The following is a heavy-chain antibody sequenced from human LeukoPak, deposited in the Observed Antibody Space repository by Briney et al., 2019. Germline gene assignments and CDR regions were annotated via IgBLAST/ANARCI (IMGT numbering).Heavy chain of an antibody. CDR2: IIPILGIA. V-gene: IGHV1-69*04. CDR3: AKDLISILALIPWDY. CDR1: GGTFSSYA. D-gene: IGHD2-21*01. J-gene: IGHJ4*02. Sequence: GSSVKVSCKASGGTFSSYAISWVRQAPGQGLEWMGRIIPILGIANYAQKFQGRVTITADKSTSTAYMELSSLRSEDTALYYCAKDLISILALIPWDYWGQGTLVTVSP.